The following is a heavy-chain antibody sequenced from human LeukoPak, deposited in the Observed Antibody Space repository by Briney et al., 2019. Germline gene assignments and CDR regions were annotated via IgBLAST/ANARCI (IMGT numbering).Heavy chain of an antibody. CDR1: GGSFSGYY. CDR2: INHSGST. J-gene: IGHJ4*02. CDR3: ARVRVGFYDSSGYYYGEFDY. V-gene: IGHV4-34*01. D-gene: IGHD3-22*01. Sequence: SETLSLTCAVYGGSFSGYYWSWIRQPPGKGLEWIGEINHSGSTNYNPSLKSRVTISVDTSKNQFSLKLSSVTAADTAVYYCARVRVGFYDSSGYYYGEFDYWGQGTLVTVSS.